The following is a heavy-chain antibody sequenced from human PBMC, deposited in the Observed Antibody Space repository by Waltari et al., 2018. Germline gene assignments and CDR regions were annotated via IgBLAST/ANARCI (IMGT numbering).Heavy chain of an antibody. CDR1: GFIFSNYW. CDR2: INSDGSST. D-gene: IGHD6-6*01. J-gene: IGHJ5*02. CDR3: VAATPSSDH. V-gene: IGHV3-74*01. Sequence: DVQLVESGGGLVQPGGSLRLSCATSGFIFSNYWMHWVRQVPGKGLGGVSRINSDGSSTTYADSVKGRFSISRDSASSTLYLQMNSLRAEDTAVYYCVAATPSSDHWGQGTLVTVSS.